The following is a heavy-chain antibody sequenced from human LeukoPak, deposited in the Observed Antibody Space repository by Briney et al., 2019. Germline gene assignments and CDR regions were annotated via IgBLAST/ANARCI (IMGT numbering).Heavy chain of an antibody. V-gene: IGHV1-69*04. D-gene: IGHD5-18*01. CDR1: GGTFSSYA. J-gene: IGHJ6*02. CDR3: ARPRGYSTYYYYYGMDV. CDR2: IIPILGIA. Sequence: ASVKVSCKASGGTFSSYAISWVRQAPGQGLEWMGRIIPILGIANYAQKFQGRVTITADKSTSTAYMELSSLRSEDTAVYYCARPRGYSTYYYYYGMDVWGQGTTVTVSS.